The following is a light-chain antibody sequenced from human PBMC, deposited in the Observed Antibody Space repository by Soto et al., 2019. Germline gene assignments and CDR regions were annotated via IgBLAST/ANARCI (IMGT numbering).Light chain of an antibody. CDR3: QQYYGYPRT. CDR2: AAS. J-gene: IGKJ2*01. V-gene: IGKV1-8*01. Sequence: AIQMTQSPSSFSASTGDRVTITCRASQGISTYLAWYQQKPGKAPKLLIYAASTLQSGVPSRFSGSGSGTDFTLTISCLQSEDFATYSCQQYYGYPRTFGPGTKLEI. CDR1: QGISTY.